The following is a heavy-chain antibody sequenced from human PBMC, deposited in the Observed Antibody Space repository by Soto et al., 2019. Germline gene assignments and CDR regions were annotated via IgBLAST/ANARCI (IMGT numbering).Heavy chain of an antibody. J-gene: IGHJ4*02. D-gene: IGHD3-10*01. CDR1: GVTFNNYW. V-gene: IGHV3-74*01. CDR2: ISGDGRST. Sequence: EVQLVESGGGLVQPGGSLRLSCTASGVTFNNYWLHWVRQAPGKGLVWVSRISGDGRSTTYEDSVKGRFTISRDNAKNRVYRQRNSLGAEDTVVYHWAGGVFSGAGFYYQTDHWGKGPLVTVSS. CDR3: AGGVFSGAGFYYQTDH.